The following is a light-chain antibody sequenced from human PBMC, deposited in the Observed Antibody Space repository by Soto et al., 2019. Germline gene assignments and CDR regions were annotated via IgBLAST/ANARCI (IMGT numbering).Light chain of an antibody. J-gene: IGKJ2*01. CDR1: QSISRN. CDR2: AAR. CDR3: QQSHSTPYT. Sequence: DIQLTQSPSSLSPSVGDRITLSCRASQSISRNLNWYQQMPGKSPSLLIYAARDLQSGVPGRFSGSGSGTEFNLTISSLQPEDLATYYCQQSHSTPYTFGQGTKLEI. V-gene: IGKV1-39*01.